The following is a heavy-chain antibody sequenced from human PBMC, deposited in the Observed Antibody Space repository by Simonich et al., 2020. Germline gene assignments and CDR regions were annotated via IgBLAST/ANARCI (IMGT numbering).Heavy chain of an antibody. CDR1: GYSFTGYD. V-gene: IGHV1-2*02. J-gene: IGHJ6*03. CDR3: ARGALTGDYYYMDV. Sequence: QVQLVQSGAEVKKPGASVKVSCKASGYSFTGYDRHWVRQAPGQGLELRGWNNPTSGGTNYAQKFQGRVTMTRDTSISTASMELSRLRSDDTAVYYCARGALTGDYYYMDVWGKGTTVTVSS. CDR2: NNPTSGGT. D-gene: IGHD7-27*01.